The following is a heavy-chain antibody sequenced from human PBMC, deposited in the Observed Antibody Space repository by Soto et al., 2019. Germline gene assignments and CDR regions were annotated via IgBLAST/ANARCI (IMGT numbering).Heavy chain of an antibody. CDR2: IYYSGST. J-gene: IGHJ5*02. D-gene: IGHD2-15*01. V-gene: IGHV4-30-4*01. Sequence: SERLSLTCTVSGGSISSGDYYWSWIRQPPGNGLEWIGYIYYSGSTFYNPSLKSRVTISVDTSKNQFSLKLSSVTAADTAVYYCARLVQLLQGRWFDPWGQGTLVTV. CDR1: GGSISSGDYY. CDR3: ARLVQLLQGRWFDP.